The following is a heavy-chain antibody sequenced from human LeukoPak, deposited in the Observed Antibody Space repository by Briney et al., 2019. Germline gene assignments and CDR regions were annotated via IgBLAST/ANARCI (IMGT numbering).Heavy chain of an antibody. J-gene: IGHJ4*02. CDR1: GGSISSSSYY. V-gene: IGHV4-39*01. CDR2: IYYSGST. D-gene: IGHD3-22*01. Sequence: SETLSLTCTVSGGSISSSSYYWGWIRQPPGKGLEWIGSIYYSGSTYYNPSLKSRVTISVDTSKNQFSLKLSSVTAADTAVYYCARYRSNYYDSSGYYGRYFDYWGQGTLVTVSS. CDR3: ARYRSNYYDSSGYYGRYFDY.